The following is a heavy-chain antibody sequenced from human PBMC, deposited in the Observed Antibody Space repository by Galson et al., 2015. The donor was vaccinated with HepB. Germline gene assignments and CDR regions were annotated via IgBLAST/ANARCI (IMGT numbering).Heavy chain of an antibody. CDR2: INHSGST. J-gene: IGHJ4*02. CDR3: ARLRGDIDY. D-gene: IGHD2-21*01. V-gene: IGHV4-34*01. CDR1: GGSFSGYY. Sequence: SETLSLTCAVYGGSFSGYYWSWIRQPPGKGLEWIGEINHSGSTNYNPSLKSRVTISVDTSKNQFSLKLSSVTAADTAVYYCARLRGDIDYWGQGTLVTVSS.